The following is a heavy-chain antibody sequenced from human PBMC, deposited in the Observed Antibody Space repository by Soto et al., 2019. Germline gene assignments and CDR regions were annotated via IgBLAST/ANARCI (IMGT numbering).Heavy chain of an antibody. CDR1: GYTFSNYC. CDR3: ARVVPGAEAWFGP. D-gene: IGHD2-2*01. CDR2: ISLYSDGT. J-gene: IGHJ5*02. Sequence: ASVKVSCKTSGYTFSNYCITWVLQAPGQPLEWLGWISLYSDGTNYAQKFQGRVSMTTDTSTTTAYMELRSLRSDDTAVYYCARVVPGAEAWFGPWGQGTLVTVSS. V-gene: IGHV1-18*01.